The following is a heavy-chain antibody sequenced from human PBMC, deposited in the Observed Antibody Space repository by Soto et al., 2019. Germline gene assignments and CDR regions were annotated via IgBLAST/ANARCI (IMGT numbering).Heavy chain of an antibody. D-gene: IGHD6-19*01. CDR2: LSTLGST. V-gene: IGHV4-4*08. Sequence: QVQLQESGPGLVKPSETLSLTCTVSGGSISSYYWTWIRQPPGKGLEWIGFLSTLGSTIYNPSLKPLVTISTDTSQNQFSLTLSSVTAADPAVYYCATHSTGWPYYFDSWGQGTLVTVSS. CDR3: ATHSTGWPYYFDS. CDR1: GGSISSYY. J-gene: IGHJ4*02.